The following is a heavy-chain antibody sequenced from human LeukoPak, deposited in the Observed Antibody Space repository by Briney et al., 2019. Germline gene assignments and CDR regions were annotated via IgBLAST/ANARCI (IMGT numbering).Heavy chain of an antibody. CDR3: ASFALKTPPTD. CDR2: INRNSGGT. CDR1: GYTFTGYY. V-gene: IGHV1-2*02. J-gene: IGHJ4*02. Sequence: GSSVTVSCMASGYTFTGYYMHWVRQAPGQGLEWMGWINRNSGGTNYAQKFQGRVTMTRDTSISTAYMELSRLRSDDTAVYYCASFALKTPPTDWGKGTLVTVSS.